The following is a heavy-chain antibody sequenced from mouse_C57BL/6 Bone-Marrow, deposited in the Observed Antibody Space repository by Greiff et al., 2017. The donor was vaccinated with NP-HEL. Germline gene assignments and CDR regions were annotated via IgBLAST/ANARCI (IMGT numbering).Heavy chain of an antibody. V-gene: IGHV1-54*01. Sequence: QVQLQQSGAELVRPGTSVKVSCKASGYAFTNYLIEWVKQRPGQGLEWIGVINPGSGGTNYNEKFKGKATLTADKSSSTAYMQLSSLTSEDSAVYFCAREEDGNYEVYFDYWGQGTTLTVSS. D-gene: IGHD2-1*01. CDR2: INPGSGGT. CDR1: GYAFTNYL. J-gene: IGHJ2*01. CDR3: AREEDGNYEVYFDY.